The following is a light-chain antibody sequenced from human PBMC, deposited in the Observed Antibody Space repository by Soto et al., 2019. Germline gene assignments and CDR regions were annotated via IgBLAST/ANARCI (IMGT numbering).Light chain of an antibody. CDR1: QSISTNS. CDR2: ATS. J-gene: IGKJ2*01. V-gene: IGKV3-20*01. CDR3: QQDS. Sequence: EIVLTQSPGTLSLSPGERATLSCRASQSISTNSLAWYQHKPGQAPRLLIYATSSRATGIPDRFSGSGSAKDSTLTINGLEPEYYAEYYCQQDSFGQGTRLEIK.